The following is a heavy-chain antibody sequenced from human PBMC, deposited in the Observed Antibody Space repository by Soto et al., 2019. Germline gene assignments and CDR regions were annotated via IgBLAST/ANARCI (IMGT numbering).Heavy chain of an antibody. J-gene: IGHJ4*02. CDR1: GFTFSSYA. CDR3: AKPCEPTYSMVGGVSCSFDY. V-gene: IGHV3-23*01. Sequence: GGSLRLSCAASGFTFSSYAMSWVRQAPGKGLEWVSAISGSCGSTYYADSVKGRFTISRDNSKNTLYLQMNSLRAEDTAVYYCAKPCEPTYSMVGGVSCSFDYWGQGTLVTVSS. D-gene: IGHD3-10*01. CDR2: ISGSCGST.